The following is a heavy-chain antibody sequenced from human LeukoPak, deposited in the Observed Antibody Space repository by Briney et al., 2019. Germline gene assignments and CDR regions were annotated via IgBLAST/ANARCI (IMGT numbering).Heavy chain of an antibody. D-gene: IGHD6-13*01. V-gene: IGHV3-48*01. CDR2: ISSSSSTI. CDR1: GFTFSSYS. J-gene: IGHJ6*02. CDR3: AREGRWGIATMDV. Sequence: GALRLSCAASGFTFSSYSMNWVRQAPGKGLEWVSHISSSSSTIYYADSVKGRFTISRDNAKNSLYLQMNSLRAEDTAVYYCAREGRWGIATMDVWGQGTTVTVSS.